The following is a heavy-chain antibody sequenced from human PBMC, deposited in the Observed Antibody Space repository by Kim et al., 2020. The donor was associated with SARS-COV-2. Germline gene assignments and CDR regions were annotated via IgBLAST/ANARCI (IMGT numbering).Heavy chain of an antibody. J-gene: IGHJ3*02. CDR3: ARAGRTFFGVVGAFDI. D-gene: IGHD3-3*01. Sequence: SETLSRTCTVSGGSISSGGYYWSWIRQHPGKGLEWIGYIYYSGSTYYNPSLKSRVTISVDTSKNQFSLKLSSVTAAVTAVYYCARAGRTFFGVVGAFDIWGKGTMVTVSS. CDR2: IYYSGST. V-gene: IGHV4-31*03. CDR1: GGSISSGGYY.